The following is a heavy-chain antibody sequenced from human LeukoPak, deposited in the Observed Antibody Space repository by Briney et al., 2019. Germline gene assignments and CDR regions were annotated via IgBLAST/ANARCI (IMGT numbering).Heavy chain of an antibody. CDR3: TTPTVLLWFGELFHDAFDI. Sequence: GGSLRLSCAASGFTFSNAWMSWVRQAPGKGLEWVGRIKSKTDGGTTDYAAPVKGRFTISRDDSKNTLYLQMNSLKTEDTAVYYCTTPTVLLWFGELFHDAFDIWGQGTRVTVSS. J-gene: IGHJ3*02. CDR1: GFTFSNAW. CDR2: IKSKTDGGTT. D-gene: IGHD3-10*01. V-gene: IGHV3-15*01.